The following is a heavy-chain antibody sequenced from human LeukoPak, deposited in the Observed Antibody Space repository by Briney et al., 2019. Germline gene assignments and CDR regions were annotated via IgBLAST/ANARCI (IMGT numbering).Heavy chain of an antibody. Sequence: GGSLRLSCAASGFTFSDYYMSWIRQAPGKGLEWVSYISSSGSTIYYADSVKGRFTISRDNAKNSLYLQMNSLRAEDTAVYYCAKQRTGIAAAGLFDYWGQGTLVTVSS. CDR2: ISSSGSTI. CDR3: AKQRTGIAAAGLFDY. D-gene: IGHD6-13*01. J-gene: IGHJ4*02. CDR1: GFTFSDYY. V-gene: IGHV3-11*01.